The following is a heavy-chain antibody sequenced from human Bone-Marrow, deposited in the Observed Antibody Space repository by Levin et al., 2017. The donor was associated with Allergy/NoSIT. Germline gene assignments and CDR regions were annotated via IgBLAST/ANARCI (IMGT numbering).Heavy chain of an antibody. J-gene: IGHJ4*02. V-gene: IGHV1-69*15. CDR3: ARGSSPYYDTVDH. CDR1: GGIFSTSA. CDR2: VVPIFATP. Sequence: RTGGSLRLSCKASGGIFSTSAISWVRQAPGQGLEWMGMVVPIFATPNYAPKFQGRVTITADESSSTAYMELSSLRSEDTAIYYCARGSSPYYDTVDHWGRGTPVTVSS. D-gene: IGHD3-22*01.